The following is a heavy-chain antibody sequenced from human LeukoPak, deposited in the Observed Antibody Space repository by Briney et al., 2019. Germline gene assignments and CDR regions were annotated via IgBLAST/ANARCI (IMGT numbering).Heavy chain of an antibody. CDR3: ARDQGYVYYYYMDV. Sequence: ASVKVSCKTSGYIFTDYYIHWVRQARGQGLEWMGWINPNSGGTYFAQKFEARVTLTRDTSISTAYMELSRLRSDDTAVYYCARDQGYVYYYYMDVWGKGTTVTVSS. CDR2: INPNSGGT. CDR1: GYIFTDYY. V-gene: IGHV1-2*02. D-gene: IGHD5-12*01. J-gene: IGHJ6*03.